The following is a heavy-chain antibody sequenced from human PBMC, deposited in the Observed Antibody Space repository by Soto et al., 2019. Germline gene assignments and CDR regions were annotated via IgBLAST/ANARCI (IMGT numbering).Heavy chain of an antibody. Sequence: GGCLRLSCAASGFSFSSYAISWVRQAPAKGLEXVSAXXXSXGXTXYXXXXKGRFTISRDNSKNTLYLQMNSLRAEDTAVYYCANYNYYDASGRSWGQGTLVTLSS. CDR1: GFSFSSYA. CDR2: XXXSXGXT. V-gene: IGHV3-23*01. J-gene: IGHJ5*02. CDR3: ANYNYYDASGRS. D-gene: IGHD3-22*01.